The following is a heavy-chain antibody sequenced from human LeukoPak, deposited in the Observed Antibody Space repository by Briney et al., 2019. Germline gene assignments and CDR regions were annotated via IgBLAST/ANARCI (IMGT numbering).Heavy chain of an antibody. CDR2: ISYDGSNK. J-gene: IGHJ3*02. CDR3: AKDQLWFGELYAFDI. CDR1: GFTFSSYA. V-gene: IGHV3-30-3*01. Sequence: GGSLRLSCAASGFTFSSYAMHWVRQAPGKGLEWVAVISYDGSNKYYADSVKGRFTISRDNSKNTLYLQMNSLRAEDTAVYYCAKDQLWFGELYAFDIWGQGTMVTVSS. D-gene: IGHD3-10*01.